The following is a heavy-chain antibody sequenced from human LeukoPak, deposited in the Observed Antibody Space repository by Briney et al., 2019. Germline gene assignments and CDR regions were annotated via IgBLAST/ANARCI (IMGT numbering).Heavy chain of an antibody. Sequence: GGSLRLSCAASGFTFSSAWMSWVRQAPGKGLEWVGRIKSKTDGGTTDYAAPVKGRFTISRDDSKNTLYLQMNSLKTEDTAVYYCTTEGLYCSSTSCYDLDYWGQGTLVTVSS. CDR1: GFTFSSAW. D-gene: IGHD2-2*01. J-gene: IGHJ4*02. CDR3: TTEGLYCSSTSCYDLDY. V-gene: IGHV3-15*01. CDR2: IKSKTDGGTT.